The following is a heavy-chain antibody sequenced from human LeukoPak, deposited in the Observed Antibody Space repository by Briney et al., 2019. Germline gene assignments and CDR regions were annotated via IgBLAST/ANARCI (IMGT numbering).Heavy chain of an antibody. CDR3: ARDNGENYHTAFDY. Sequence: GGSLRLSCAVSGFTFSTYSMNWVRQAPGKGLEWVSYISSSSSTIYYADSVKGRFTISRDNAKNTLYLQMNSLRAEDTAVYYCARDNGENYHTAFDYWGQGTLVTVSS. J-gene: IGHJ4*02. V-gene: IGHV3-48*04. CDR2: ISSSSSTI. CDR1: GFTFSTYS. D-gene: IGHD2-8*01.